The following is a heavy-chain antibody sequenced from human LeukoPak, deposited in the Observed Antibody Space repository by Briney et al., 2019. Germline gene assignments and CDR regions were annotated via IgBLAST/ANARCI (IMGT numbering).Heavy chain of an antibody. CDR1: GESFSGYY. J-gene: IGHJ4*02. CDR2: INHSGST. D-gene: IGHD1-26*01. CDR3: ARGYRVVGATRPLYYFDY. V-gene: IGHV4-34*01. Sequence: SETLSLTCAVYGESFSGYYWTWIRQPPGKGLEWIGEINHSGSTNYNPSLKSRVTISLDTSKNQFSLRLSSVTAADTAMYYCARGYRVVGATRPLYYFDYWGQGTLVTVSS.